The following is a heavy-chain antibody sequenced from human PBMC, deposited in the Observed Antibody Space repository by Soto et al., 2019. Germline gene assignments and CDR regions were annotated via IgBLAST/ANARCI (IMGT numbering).Heavy chain of an antibody. V-gene: IGHV4-34*01. CDR2: VNHSGEA. CDR3: ARAERFPRSWFDS. Sequence: PSETMSLTCGVYGGSFRNYYWIWVRKPPGQGLEWIGEVNHSGEATYNPSLQSRVTISLDTTNSHFSLKMTSVTAADTAIYFGARAERFPRSWFDSWGQGTQVTVSS. J-gene: IGHJ5*01. CDR1: GGSFRNYY.